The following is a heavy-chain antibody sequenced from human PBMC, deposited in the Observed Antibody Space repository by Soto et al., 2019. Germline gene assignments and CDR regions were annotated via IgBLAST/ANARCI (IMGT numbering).Heavy chain of an antibody. J-gene: IGHJ4*02. CDR3: VRGDDSATGIYDY. V-gene: IGHV3-74*01. D-gene: IGHD3-10*01. CDR2: IHRDGSIT. Sequence: GGSLRLSCAASGFIFNNYWMHWVRQAPGKGLEWVSRIHRDGSITTYADSVRGRFTISRDNAKNTLYLEMNSLRADDTSVYYCVRGDDSATGIYDYWGQGTLVTVSS. CDR1: GFIFNNYW.